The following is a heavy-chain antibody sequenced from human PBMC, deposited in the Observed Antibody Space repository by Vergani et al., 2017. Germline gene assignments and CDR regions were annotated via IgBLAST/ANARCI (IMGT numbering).Heavy chain of an antibody. J-gene: IGHJ5*02. CDR2: IWYDGSNK. V-gene: IGHV3-33*08. CDR1: GFTFSSYG. D-gene: IGHD6-19*01. Sequence: VQLVESGGGLVQPGGSLRLSCAASGFTFSSYGMHWVRQAPGKGLEWVAVIWYDGSNKYYADSVKGRFTISRDNSKNTLYLQMNSLRAEDTAVYYCAREVSGWFNWFDPWGQGTLVTVSS. CDR3: AREVSGWFNWFDP.